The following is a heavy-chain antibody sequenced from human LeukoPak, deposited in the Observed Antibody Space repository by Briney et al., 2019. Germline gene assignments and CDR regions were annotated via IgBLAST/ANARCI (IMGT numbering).Heavy chain of an antibody. V-gene: IGHV5-51*01. CDR2: IYPGDSDT. D-gene: IGHD3-3*01. Sequence: GESLKISCKGSGYSFTSYWIGWVRQMPGKGLEWMGIIYPGDSDTRYSPSFQGQVTISADKSIGTAYLQWSSLKASDTAMYYCARHADGYDFWSGYPYYFDYWGQGTLVTVSS. J-gene: IGHJ4*02. CDR1: GYSFTSYW. CDR3: ARHADGYDFWSGYPYYFDY.